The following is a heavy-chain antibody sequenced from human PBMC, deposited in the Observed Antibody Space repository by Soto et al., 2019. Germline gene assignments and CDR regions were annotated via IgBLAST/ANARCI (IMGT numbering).Heavy chain of an antibody. V-gene: IGHV3-66*01. CDR2: TYSGGDT. D-gene: IGHD4-17*01. J-gene: IGHJ4*02. CDR1: GVTVGNNY. Sequence: EVRLVESGGGLVQPGGSLRLSCAASGVTVGNNYMSWVRQAPGKGLEWVSVTYSGGDTRYADSVKGRFTTSRDSTKNTVYLQIDSLRADYTAVYFCARNVPVTALGYWVQGSLVTVSS. CDR3: ARNVPVTALGY.